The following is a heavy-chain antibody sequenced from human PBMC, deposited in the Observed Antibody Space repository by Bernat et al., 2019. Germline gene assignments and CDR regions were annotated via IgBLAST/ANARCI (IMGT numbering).Heavy chain of an antibody. D-gene: IGHD1-1*01. CDR2: ISYDGSNK. J-gene: IGHJ4*02. Sequence: QVQLVESGGGVVQPGRSLRLSCAASGFTFSSYGMHWVRQAPGKGLEWVAVISYDGSNKYYADSVKGRFTISRDNSKNTLYLQMNSLRAEDTAVYYCAKGFEKGNGGGYFDYWGQGTLVTVSS. V-gene: IGHV3-30*18. CDR1: GFTFSSYG. CDR3: AKGFEKGNGGGYFDY.